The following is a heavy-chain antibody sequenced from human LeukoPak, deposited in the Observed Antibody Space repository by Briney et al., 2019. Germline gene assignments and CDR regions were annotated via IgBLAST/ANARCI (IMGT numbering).Heavy chain of an antibody. CDR1: GFTFDDYA. V-gene: IGHV3-20*04. D-gene: IGHD6-13*01. CDR2: INWNGGST. J-gene: IGHJ6*03. CDR3: ARTAAAGINSLFDYYYYMDV. Sequence: GRSLRLSCAASGFTFDDYAMHWVRQAPGKGLEWVSGINWNGGSTGYADSVKGRFTISRDNAKNSLYLQMNSLRAEDTALYYCARTAAAGINSLFDYYYYMDVWGKGTTVTVSS.